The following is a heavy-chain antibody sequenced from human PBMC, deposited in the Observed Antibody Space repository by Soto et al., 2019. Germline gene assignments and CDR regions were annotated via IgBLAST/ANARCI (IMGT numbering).Heavy chain of an antibody. V-gene: IGHV4-30-4*01. Sequence: VQLQQSGPGLVTPSQTLSLTCTVFGGSVSIGDYLWSWIRQRPGKGLEWIGYIHDSGNTYYNPSLKSRVTISLDTSKNHFSLKVTSMTAADTAVYFCARARGGDSRDYASLLDRCGQGNLVTVSS. CDR3: ARARGGDSRDYASLLDR. D-gene: IGHD4-17*01. J-gene: IGHJ5*02. CDR2: IHDSGNT. CDR1: GGSVSIGDYL.